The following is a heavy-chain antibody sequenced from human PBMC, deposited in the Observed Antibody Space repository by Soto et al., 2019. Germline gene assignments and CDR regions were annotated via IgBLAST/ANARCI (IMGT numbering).Heavy chain of an antibody. Sequence: QVQLVQSGAEVQKPGSSVKVSCKASGGTFSSYAISWVRQAPGQGLEWMGGIIPLFGTANYAQKFQGRVTITADKSTSTAYMELSSLRSEDTAVYYCAKQTYYDFWSGYKPPQDYYYYGMDVWGQGTTVTVSS. CDR1: GGTFSSYA. CDR3: AKQTYYDFWSGYKPPQDYYYYGMDV. CDR2: IIPLFGTA. J-gene: IGHJ6*02. V-gene: IGHV1-69*06. D-gene: IGHD3-3*01.